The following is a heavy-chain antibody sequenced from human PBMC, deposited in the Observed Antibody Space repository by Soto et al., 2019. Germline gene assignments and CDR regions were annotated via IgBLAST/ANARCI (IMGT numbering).Heavy chain of an antibody. CDR3: AREDSSGYGFAY. CDR1: GGTFSSYA. CDR2: IIPIFGTA. V-gene: IGHV1-69*13. D-gene: IGHD3-22*01. Sequence: SVKVSCKASGGTFSSYAISWVRQAPGQGLEWMGGIIPIFGTANYAQKFQGRVTITADESTSTAYMELSSLRSEDTAVYYCAREDSSGYGFAYWGQGTLVPVSS. J-gene: IGHJ4*02.